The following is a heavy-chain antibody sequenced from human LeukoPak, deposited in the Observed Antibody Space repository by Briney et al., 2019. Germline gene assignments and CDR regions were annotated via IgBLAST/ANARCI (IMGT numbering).Heavy chain of an antibody. Sequence: ASVKVSCKASGGTFSSYAISLVRQAPGRGLEWMGGIIPIFGTANYAQKFQGRVTITADESTSTAYMELSSLRSEDTAVYYCATNILLRGVYALDIWGRGTMVTVSS. CDR1: GGTFSSYA. CDR2: IIPIFGTA. CDR3: ATNILLRGVYALDI. V-gene: IGHV1-69*13. D-gene: IGHD3-10*01. J-gene: IGHJ3*02.